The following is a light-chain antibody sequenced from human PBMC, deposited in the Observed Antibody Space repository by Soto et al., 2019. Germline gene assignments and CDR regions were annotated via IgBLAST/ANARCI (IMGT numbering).Light chain of an antibody. V-gene: IGKV3-15*01. Sequence: EIVLTQSPATLSVSPGDRASLSCRASQTISDNLAWYQQKRGQAPRLLIHGASTRATGIPARFSGSGSGTEFTLTISSLQSEDFAVYYCHQYDDWPPGYTFCQGTKLEI. CDR2: GAS. J-gene: IGKJ2*01. CDR1: QTISDN. CDR3: HQYDDWPPGYT.